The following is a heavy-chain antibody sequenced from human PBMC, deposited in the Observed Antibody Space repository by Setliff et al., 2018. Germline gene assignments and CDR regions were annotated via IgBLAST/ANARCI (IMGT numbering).Heavy chain of an antibody. V-gene: IGHV1-3*01. J-gene: IGHJ3*02. D-gene: IGHD2-2*01. CDR2: INAGNGNT. CDR3: AREVLPLVREEAFYI. Sequence: RASVKVSCKASGYSFAKYALHWVRQAPGQRLEWMGWINAGNGNTKCSQNFQGRVTITRDTSASTAYVELSSLRSEDTAVHYCAREVLPLVREEAFYIWGQGTMVTVSS. CDR1: GYSFAKYA.